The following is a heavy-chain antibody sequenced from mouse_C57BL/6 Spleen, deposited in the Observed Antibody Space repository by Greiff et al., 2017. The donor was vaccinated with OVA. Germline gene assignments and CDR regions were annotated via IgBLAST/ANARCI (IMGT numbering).Heavy chain of an antibody. J-gene: IGHJ3*01. D-gene: IGHD2-1*01. CDR3: AREGIYYGNAGAY. CDR1: GYTFTSYW. CDR2: IYPGSGST. V-gene: IGHV1-55*01. Sequence: QVQLQQPGAELVKPGASVKMSCKASGYTFTSYWITWVKQRPGQGLEWIGDIYPGSGSTNYNEKFKSKATLTVDTSSSTAYMQLSSLTSEDSAVYYCAREGIYYGNAGAYWGQGTLVTVSA.